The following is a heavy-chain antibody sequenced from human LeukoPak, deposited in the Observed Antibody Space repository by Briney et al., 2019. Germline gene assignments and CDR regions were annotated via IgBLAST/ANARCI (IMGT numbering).Heavy chain of an antibody. Sequence: PSETLSLTCTVSGGSISSYYWSWIRQPAGKGLEWIGRIYTSGSTNYNPSLKSRVTMSVDTSKNQFSLKLSSVTAADTAVYYCAKGSITIFEDYFDYWGQGTLVTVSS. CDR1: GGSISSYY. V-gene: IGHV4-4*07. CDR2: IYTSGST. CDR3: AKGSITIFEDYFDY. D-gene: IGHD3-3*01. J-gene: IGHJ4*02.